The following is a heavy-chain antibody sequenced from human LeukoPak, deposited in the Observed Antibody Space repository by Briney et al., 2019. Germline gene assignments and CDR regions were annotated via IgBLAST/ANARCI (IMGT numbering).Heavy chain of an antibody. CDR3: VRGELETEIAVAGIDY. V-gene: IGHV3-21*01. D-gene: IGHD6-19*01. CDR2: ISSSSSYI. CDR1: GFTFSSYS. J-gene: IGHJ4*02. Sequence: PGGSLRLSCAASGFTFSSYSMNWVRQAPGKGLEWVSSISSSSSYIYYADSVKGRFTISRDNAKNSLYLQMNSLRAEDTAVYYCVRGELETEIAVAGIDYWGQGTLVTVSS.